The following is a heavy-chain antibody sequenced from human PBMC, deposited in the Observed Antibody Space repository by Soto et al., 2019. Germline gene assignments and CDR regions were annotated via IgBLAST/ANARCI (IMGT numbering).Heavy chain of an antibody. D-gene: IGHD2-15*01. CDR1: GFSFINGW. CDR3: TTESTQRFCDGGPCYTLQTKIHDS. J-gene: IGHJ4*02. Sequence: EVQLVESGGGLAKPGGSLRLSCAASGFSFINGWMSWVRQAPGKGLEWVGRIKSKIDGGTTDFSAPVKGRFTISRDDSKDTLYLQMNSLKTEDTAVYYCTTESTQRFCDGGPCYTLQTKIHDSWGQGTLVTVSS. CDR2: IKSKIDGGTT. V-gene: IGHV3-15*01.